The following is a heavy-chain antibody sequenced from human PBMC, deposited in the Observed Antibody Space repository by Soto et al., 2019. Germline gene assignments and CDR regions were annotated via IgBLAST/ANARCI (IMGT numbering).Heavy chain of an antibody. CDR3: AKEIHRDFWSGYYYYYYGMDV. J-gene: IGHJ6*02. CDR2: ISGSGGST. D-gene: IGHD3-3*01. CDR1: GFTFSSYA. Sequence: HPGGSLRLSCAASGFTFSSYAMSWVRQAPGKGLEWVSAISGSGGSTYYADSVKGRFTISRDNSKNTLYLQMNSLRAEDTAVYYCAKEIHRDFWSGYYYYYYGMDVWGQGTTVTVSS. V-gene: IGHV3-23*01.